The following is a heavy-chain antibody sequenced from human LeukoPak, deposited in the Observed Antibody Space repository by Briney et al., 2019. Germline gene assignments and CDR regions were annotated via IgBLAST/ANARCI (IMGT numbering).Heavy chain of an antibody. J-gene: IGHJ4*02. CDR1: GFTFTTYA. CDR2: ISRSSTYM. V-gene: IGHV3-21*01. D-gene: IGHD3-22*01. Sequence: PGGSLRLSCAASGFTFTTYAMGWVRQSPGKGLEWVSSISRSSTYMFYADSVKGRFTISRDNAKNSLYLQMNNLRAEDTAVYYCARDGSTFYNDNSGYYLFAAFDYWGQGTQVTVSS. CDR3: ARDGSTFYNDNSGYYLFAAFDY.